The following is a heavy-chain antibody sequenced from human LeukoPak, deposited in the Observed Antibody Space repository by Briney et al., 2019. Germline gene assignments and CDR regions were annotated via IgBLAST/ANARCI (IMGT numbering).Heavy chain of an antibody. CDR3: TTEYSSSYNWFNP. CDR2: IKSKTNGGTT. CDR1: GFTFSNAW. D-gene: IGHD6-6*01. J-gene: IGHJ5*02. V-gene: IGHV3-15*01. Sequence: GGSLRHSCAASGFTFSNAWMAWVRQAPGKGLEWVGRIKSKTNGGTTDYPAPVKGRFTISRDDSKNTLYLQMNSLKIEDTAVYYCTTEYSSSYNWFNPWGQGTLVTVSS.